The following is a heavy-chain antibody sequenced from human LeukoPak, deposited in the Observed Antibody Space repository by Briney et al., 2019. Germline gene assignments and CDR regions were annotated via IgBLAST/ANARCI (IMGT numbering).Heavy chain of an antibody. CDR3: ARAGVTAAYYFDY. CDR2: IYYSGST. V-gene: IGHV4-59*01. J-gene: IGHJ4*02. D-gene: IGHD3-10*01. CDR1: GGSNSSYY. Sequence: SETLSLTCTVSGGSNSSYYWSWIRQPPGKGLEWIGYIYYSGSTNYTPSLKSRVTISVDMSKNQFSLKMSSVTGADTGVYYCARAGVTAAYYFDYWGQGTLVTVSS.